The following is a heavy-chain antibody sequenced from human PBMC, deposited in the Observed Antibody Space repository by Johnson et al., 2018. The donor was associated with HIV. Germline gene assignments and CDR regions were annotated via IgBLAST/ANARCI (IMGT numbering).Heavy chain of an antibody. CDR1: GFTFSSYG. V-gene: IGHV3-30*03. CDR3: AREQLQFSFCDI. D-gene: IGHD3-3*01. CDR2: ISYDGSNK. Sequence: QVQLVESGGGVVKPGRSLRLSCAASGFTFSSYGMHWVRQAPGKGLEWVAVISYDGSNKYYADSVKGRFTISRDNSKNTLYLQMNSRRAEDTAVFYCAREQLQFSFCDIWGQGTMVTVSS. J-gene: IGHJ3*02.